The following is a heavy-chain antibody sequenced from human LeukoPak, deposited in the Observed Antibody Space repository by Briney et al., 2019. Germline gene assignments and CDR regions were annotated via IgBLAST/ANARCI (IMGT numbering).Heavy chain of an antibody. D-gene: IGHD3-9*01. CDR2: INHSGST. CDR3: ARVGYDILTGPLGFDP. CDR1: GGSFSGYY. J-gene: IGHJ5*02. Sequence: SETLSLTCAVYGGSFSGYYWSWIRQPPGKGLEWIGEINHSGSTNYNPSLKSRVTISVDTSKNQFSLKLSSVTAADTAVYYCARVGYDILTGPLGFDPWGQGTLVTVSS. V-gene: IGHV4-34*01.